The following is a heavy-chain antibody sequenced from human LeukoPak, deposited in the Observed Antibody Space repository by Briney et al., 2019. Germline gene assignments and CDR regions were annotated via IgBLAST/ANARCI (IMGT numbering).Heavy chain of an antibody. V-gene: IGHV3-23*01. D-gene: IGHD3-9*01. CDR2: ISANGVDT. CDR1: GFTFSSYA. J-gene: IGHJ5*02. CDR3: ASAFLTGYYRNWFDP. Sequence: PGGSLRLSCAASGFTFSSYAMSWVRQGPGKGLEWVSTISANGVDTYSADSVKGRFTISGDNSKNTLYLQMNSLRVGDTAVYYCASAFLTGYYRNWFDPWGQGTLVTVSS.